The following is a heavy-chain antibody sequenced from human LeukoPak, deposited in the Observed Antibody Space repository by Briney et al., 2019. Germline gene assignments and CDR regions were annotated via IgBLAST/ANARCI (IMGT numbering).Heavy chain of an antibody. J-gene: IGHJ5*02. CDR2: INPNSGGT. Sequence: ASVKVFFKASGYTFTDYYMHWVRQAPGQGLEWMGWINPNSGGTDYAQKFQGRVTMTRDTSINTAYMELSRLRSDDTAVYYCARGGSNIVVVPAANWFDPWGQGTLVTVSS. CDR1: GYTFTDYY. CDR3: ARGGSNIVVVPAANWFDP. D-gene: IGHD2-2*01. V-gene: IGHV1-2*02.